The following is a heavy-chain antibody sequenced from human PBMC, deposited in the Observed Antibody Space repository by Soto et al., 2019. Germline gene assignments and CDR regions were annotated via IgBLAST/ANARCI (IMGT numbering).Heavy chain of an antibody. Sequence: SQTLSLTCAISGDSVSSNSAAWNWIRQSPSTGLEWLGRTYYRSQWYNDYAVSVKSRITINPDTSKNQFSLQLNSVTPEDTAVYYCARGGAAAGTENYYYGMDVWGQATTVTVSS. CDR3: ARGGAAAGTENYYYGMDV. J-gene: IGHJ6*02. V-gene: IGHV6-1*01. CDR2: TYYRSQWYN. CDR1: GDSVSSNSAA. D-gene: IGHD6-13*01.